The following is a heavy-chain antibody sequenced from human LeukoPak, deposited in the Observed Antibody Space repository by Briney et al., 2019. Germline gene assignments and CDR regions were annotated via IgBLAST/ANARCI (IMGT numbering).Heavy chain of an antibody. D-gene: IGHD6-6*01. J-gene: IGHJ5*02. CDR1: GGSISSSSYY. Sequence: SETLSLTCTVSGGSISSSSYYWGWIRQPPGKGLEWIGSIYYSGSTYYNPSLKSRVTISVDTSKNQFSLKLSSVTAADTAVYYCARGGTTRSIAARWWFGPWGQGTLVTVSS. CDR2: IYYSGST. CDR3: ARGGTTRSIAARWWFGP. V-gene: IGHV4-39*01.